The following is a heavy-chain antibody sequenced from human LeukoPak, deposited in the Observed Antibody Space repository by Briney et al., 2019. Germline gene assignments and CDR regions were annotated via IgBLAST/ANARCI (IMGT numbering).Heavy chain of an antibody. CDR3: APAGGYCSSTSCYFDY. CDR1: GYTFTGCN. D-gene: IGHD2-2*01. Sequence: GSVKVSCKASGYTFTGCNMHCVRQGPGEGLQCVGWINPNSEGRNYEQKLWGTGTMTRDTSISTAYMELRTLTSDDTAVYYCAPAGGYCSSTSCYFDYWGQGTLVTVSS. V-gene: IGHV1-2*02. J-gene: IGHJ4*02. CDR2: INPNSEGR.